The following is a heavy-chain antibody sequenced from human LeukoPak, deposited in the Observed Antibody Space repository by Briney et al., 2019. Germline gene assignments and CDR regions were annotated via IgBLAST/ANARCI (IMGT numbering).Heavy chain of an antibody. CDR2: IIPIFGTA. CDR1: GGTFSSYA. Sequence: SVKVSCKASGGTFSSYAISWVRQAPGQGLEWMGGIIPIFGTANYAQKFQGRVTITTDESTSTAYMELSSLRSEDTAVYYCARAEHRCSSTSCRRWGGAFDIWGQGTMVTVSS. D-gene: IGHD2-2*01. J-gene: IGHJ3*02. V-gene: IGHV1-69*05. CDR3: ARAEHRCSSTSCRRWGGAFDI.